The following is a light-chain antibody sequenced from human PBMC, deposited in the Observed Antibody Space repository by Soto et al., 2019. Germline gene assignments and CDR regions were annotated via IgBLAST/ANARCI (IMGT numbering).Light chain of an antibody. CDR3: HQYGSSPRT. Sequence: EIVLTQSPGTLSLSPGERATLSCRASKSVYRSCLAWYQQKPGQAPRLLIFGASTRATDIPDRFSGSGSGIDFTLTISRLEPEDFAMYYCHQYGSSPRTFAQGTKVEVK. CDR1: KSVYRSC. V-gene: IGKV3-20*01. CDR2: GAS. J-gene: IGKJ1*01.